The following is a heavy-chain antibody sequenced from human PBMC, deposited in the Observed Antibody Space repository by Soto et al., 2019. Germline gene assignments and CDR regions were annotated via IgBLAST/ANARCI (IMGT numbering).Heavy chain of an antibody. CDR3: AKAPIDVVVVEGMDV. V-gene: IGHV3-23*01. J-gene: IGHJ6*02. Sequence: GGSLRLSCAASGFTFSSYAMSWVRQAPGKGLEWVSAISGSGGSTYYADSVKGRFTISRDNSKSTLYLQMNSLRAEDTAVYYCAKAPIDVVVVEGMDVWGQGTTVTVSS. CDR1: GFTFSSYA. D-gene: IGHD2-15*01. CDR2: ISGSGGST.